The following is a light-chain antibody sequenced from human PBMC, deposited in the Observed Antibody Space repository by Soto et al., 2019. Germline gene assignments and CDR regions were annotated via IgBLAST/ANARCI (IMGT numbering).Light chain of an antibody. V-gene: IGKV1-12*01. CDR3: QQANSFPLT. CDR1: QGISSC. CDR2: AAS. Sequence: DIQMTQSQSSVSASVGDRVTITCRASQGISSCLAWYQQKPGKAPKLLIYAASSLQSGVPSRFSGSGSGTDFTLTISSLQPEDFATYYCQQANSFPLTFGQGTRLEIK. J-gene: IGKJ5*01.